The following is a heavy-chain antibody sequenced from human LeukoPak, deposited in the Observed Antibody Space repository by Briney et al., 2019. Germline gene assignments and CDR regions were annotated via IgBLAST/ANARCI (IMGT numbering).Heavy chain of an antibody. V-gene: IGHV3-7*01. CDR3: ARAVDVADY. J-gene: IGHJ4*02. D-gene: IGHD3-16*01. CDR1: GFIFTDHW. Sequence: GGSLRLSCVASGFIFTDHWMSWVRQAPGKGLDWVANIKEDESAKFYADSVRGRFTISRDNAKNSVYLEMNNLRAEDTAVYYCARAVDVADYWGRGTLVTVSS. CDR2: IKEDESAK.